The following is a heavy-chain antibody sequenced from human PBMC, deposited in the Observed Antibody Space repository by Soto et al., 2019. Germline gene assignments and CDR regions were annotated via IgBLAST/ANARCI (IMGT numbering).Heavy chain of an antibody. CDR3: ARGGDYCRGGRCYPHEFDT. CDR2: IFSGGNT. J-gene: IGHJ5*02. Sequence: EVQLLESGGGLIQPGKSLRLSCEASGFIVTSDYMSWVRQAPGKGLEWVSVIFSGGNTYYADSVKGRLTISRDYAKNTLFLQMNSLRAEDTAVYYCARGGDYCRGGRCYPHEFDTWGQGALVTVSS. CDR1: GFIVTSDY. D-gene: IGHD2-15*01. V-gene: IGHV3-53*01.